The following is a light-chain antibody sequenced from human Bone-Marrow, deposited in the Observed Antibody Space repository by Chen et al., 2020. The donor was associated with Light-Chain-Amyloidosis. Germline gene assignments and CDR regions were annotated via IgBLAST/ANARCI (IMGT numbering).Light chain of an antibody. CDR1: DLPTKY. V-gene: IGLV3-25*03. Sequence: SYELTQPPSVSVSPGQTARITCSGDDLPTKYAYWYQQMPGQAPVLVIHRDTERPSGSSERFSGSSSGTTAKLTISGVQAEDAADYHCQSADSSGTYEVIFGGGTKLTVL. J-gene: IGLJ2*01. CDR2: RDT. CDR3: QSADSSGTYEVI.